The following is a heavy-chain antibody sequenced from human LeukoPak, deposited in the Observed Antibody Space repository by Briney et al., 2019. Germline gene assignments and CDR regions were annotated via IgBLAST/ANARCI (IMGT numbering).Heavy chain of an antibody. D-gene: IGHD3-22*01. CDR3: AIWRYYDSSAQEAFDI. CDR2: IYTSGST. CDR1: GGSISSGSYY. J-gene: IGHJ3*02. Sequence: PSETLSLTCTVSGGSISSGSYYWSWIRQPAGRGLEWIGRIYTSGSTNYNPSLKSRVTISVDTSKNQFSLKLSSVTAADTAVYYCAIWRYYDSSAQEAFDIRGQGTMVTVSS. V-gene: IGHV4-61*02.